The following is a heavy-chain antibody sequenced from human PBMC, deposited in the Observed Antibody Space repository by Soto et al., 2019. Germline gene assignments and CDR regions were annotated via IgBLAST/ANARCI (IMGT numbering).Heavy chain of an antibody. J-gene: IGHJ6*02. V-gene: IGHV4-34*01. Sequence: SETLSLTCAVHGGSFSGYYWSWIRQPPGKGLEWIGEINHSGVTNYKPSLKRRVTISVDTSKNQFSLQLKSVTAADTALYYCARFSGSYYYAMDVWGQG. D-gene: IGHD6-19*01. CDR1: GGSFSGYY. CDR3: ARFSGSYYYAMDV. CDR2: INHSGVT.